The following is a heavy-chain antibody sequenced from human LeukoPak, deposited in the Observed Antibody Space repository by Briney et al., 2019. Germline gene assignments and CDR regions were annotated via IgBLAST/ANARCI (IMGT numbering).Heavy chain of an antibody. CDR3: ARKNYYYYMDV. V-gene: IGHV3-21*01. J-gene: IGHJ6*03. Sequence: GGPLRLSRAASGFTFSSYSMNWVRQAPGKGLEWVSSISSSSSYIYYADSVKGRFTISRDNAKNSLYLQMNSLRAEDTAVYYCARKNYYYYMDVWGKGTTVTVSS. CDR2: ISSSSSYI. CDR1: GFTFSSYS.